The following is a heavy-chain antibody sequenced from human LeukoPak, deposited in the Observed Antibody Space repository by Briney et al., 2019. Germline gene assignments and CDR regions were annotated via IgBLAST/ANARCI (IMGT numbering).Heavy chain of an antibody. CDR3: AKGPGAAVGKRYIQH. D-gene: IGHD6-13*01. CDR1: GFTFNDYA. V-gene: IGHV3-43D*03. Sequence: PGGSLRLSCAASGFTFNDYAMHWVRQAPGKGLEWVSLISWDSGNTYYADSVKGRFTFSRDNSKNSLSLQMNSLRAEDTALYYCAKGPGAAVGKRYIQHWGQGTLVTVSS. CDR2: ISWDSGNT. J-gene: IGHJ1*01.